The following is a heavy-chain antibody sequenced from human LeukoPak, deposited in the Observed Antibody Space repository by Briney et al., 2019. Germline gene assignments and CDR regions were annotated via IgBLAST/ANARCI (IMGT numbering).Heavy chain of an antibody. D-gene: IGHD3-22*01. V-gene: IGHV1-69*05. J-gene: IGHJ5*02. CDR3: ARVEWLEYYYDSSGYHNWFDP. CDR2: ITPIFGTA. Sequence: ASVKVSCKASGGTFSSYAISWVRQAPGQGLEWMGGITPIFGTANYAQKFQGRVTITTDESTSTAYMELSSLRSEDTAVYYCARVEWLEYYYDSSGYHNWFDPWGQGTLVTVSS. CDR1: GGTFSSYA.